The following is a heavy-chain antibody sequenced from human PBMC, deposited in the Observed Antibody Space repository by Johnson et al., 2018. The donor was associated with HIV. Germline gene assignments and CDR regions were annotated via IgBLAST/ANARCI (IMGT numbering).Heavy chain of an antibody. CDR3: ARDHRAYCGGDCYSDAFDI. CDR1: GITVSSNY. V-gene: IGHV3-66*01. J-gene: IGHJ3*02. CDR2: IFSVGNT. Sequence: VQLVESGGGLVQSGGSLRLSCAASGITVSSNYMSWVRRAPGKGLEWVSLIFSVGNTNYADSVKGRFTISRDNSKNMLYLQMNSLRAEDTAVYYCARDHRAYCGGDCYSDAFDIWGQGTMVTVSS. D-gene: IGHD2-21*02.